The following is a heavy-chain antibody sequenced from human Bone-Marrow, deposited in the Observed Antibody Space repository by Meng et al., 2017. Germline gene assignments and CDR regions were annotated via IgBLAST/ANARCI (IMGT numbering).Heavy chain of an antibody. CDR1: GFTFDDYA. J-gene: IGHJ2*01. CDR2: ISWDGGST. Sequence: VQVVESGGVWVQPWGSLRLSSAASGFTFDDYAMHWVRQAPGKGLEWVSLISWDGGSTYYADSVKGRFTISRDNSKNSLYLQMNSLRAEDTALYYCANRYFDLWGHVTLVTVSS. V-gene: IGHV3-43D*03. CDR3: ANRYFDL.